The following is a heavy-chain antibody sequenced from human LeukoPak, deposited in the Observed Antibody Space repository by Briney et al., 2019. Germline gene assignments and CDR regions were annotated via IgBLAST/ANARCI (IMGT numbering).Heavy chain of an antibody. J-gene: IGHJ4*02. V-gene: IGHV3-30-3*01. CDR3: AKVMYYDSSGSFDY. CDR2: TSYDGSNK. CDR1: GFTFSSYA. D-gene: IGHD3-22*01. Sequence: GRSLRLSCAASGFTFSSYAMHWVRQAPGKGLEWVAVTSYDGSNKYYADSVKGRFTISRDNSKNTLYLQMNSLRAEDTAVYYCAKVMYYDSSGSFDYWGQGTLVTVSS.